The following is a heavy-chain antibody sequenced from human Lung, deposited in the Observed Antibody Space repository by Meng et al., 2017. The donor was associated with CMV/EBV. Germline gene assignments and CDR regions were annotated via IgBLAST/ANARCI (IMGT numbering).Heavy chain of an antibody. J-gene: IGHJ6*02. D-gene: IGHD6-13*01. CDR2: MNANSGNT. V-gene: IGHV1-8*02. Sequence: ASVXVFXKASGDTLRTYDINCGRQATGQGLEWMGWMNANSGNTGYEQKFQCRVSMTRDTSTSTAYMELTSLRTEDTAVYYCARTQIAVEAGGTKTKYYVYGLDVWGQGTXVTVSS. CDR3: ARTQIAVEAGGTKTKYYVYGLDV. CDR1: GDTLRTYD.